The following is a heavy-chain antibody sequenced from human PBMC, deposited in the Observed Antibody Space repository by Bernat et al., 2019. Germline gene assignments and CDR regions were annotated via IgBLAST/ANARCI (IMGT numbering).Heavy chain of an antibody. J-gene: IGHJ3*02. CDR2: ISSSSSYI. V-gene: IGHV3-21*01. D-gene: IGHD3-3*01. CDR1: GFTFSSYS. CDR3: ARDQLNYDFWSGYLGVGNDAFDI. Sequence: EVQLVESGGGLVKPGGSLRLSCAASGFTFSSYSMNWVRQAPGKGLEWVSSISSSSSYIYYADSVKGRFTISRDNAKNSLYLQMNSLRAEDTAVYYCARDQLNYDFWSGYLGVGNDAFDIWGQGTMVTVSS.